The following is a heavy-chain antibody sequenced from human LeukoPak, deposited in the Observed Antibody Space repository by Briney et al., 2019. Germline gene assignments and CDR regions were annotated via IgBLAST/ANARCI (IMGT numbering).Heavy chain of an antibody. CDR2: IRFDGSIK. J-gene: IGHJ3*02. Sequence: GGSLRLSCAASGFTFSSYGMRWVRQAPGKGLEWVAFIRFDGSIKYYADSVKGRFTISRDNAKNSLYLQMNSLRAEDTAVYYCARDGLGITMIEGAFDIWGQGTMVTVSS. D-gene: IGHD3-22*01. CDR3: ARDGLGITMIEGAFDI. CDR1: GFTFSSYG. V-gene: IGHV3-30*02.